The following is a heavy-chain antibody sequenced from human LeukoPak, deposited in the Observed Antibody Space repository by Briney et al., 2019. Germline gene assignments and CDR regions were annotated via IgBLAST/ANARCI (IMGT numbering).Heavy chain of an antibody. J-gene: IGHJ3*02. CDR3: AREVDYGDYLDAFDI. CDR1: GGSVSSGSYY. CDR2: IYYSGST. V-gene: IGHV4-61*01. Sequence: SETLSLTCTVSGGSVSSGSYYWSWIRQPPGEGLEWIGYIYYSGSTNYNPSLKSRVTISVDTSKNQFSLKLSSVTAADTAVYYRAREVDYGDYLDAFDIWGQGTMVTVSS. D-gene: IGHD4-17*01.